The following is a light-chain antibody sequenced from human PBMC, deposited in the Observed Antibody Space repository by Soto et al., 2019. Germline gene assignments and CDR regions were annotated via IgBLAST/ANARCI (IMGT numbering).Light chain of an antibody. Sequence: EIVMTQSPATLSVSQGERATLSCRTSQSVSSYLAWYQQKPGQAPRLLIYDAFNRATGIPARFSGSGSGTEFILTISSLQSEDFAVYYCQHYNTWPWTFGQGTKADI. CDR1: QSVSSY. J-gene: IGKJ1*01. CDR2: DAF. CDR3: QHYNTWPWT. V-gene: IGKV3D-15*01.